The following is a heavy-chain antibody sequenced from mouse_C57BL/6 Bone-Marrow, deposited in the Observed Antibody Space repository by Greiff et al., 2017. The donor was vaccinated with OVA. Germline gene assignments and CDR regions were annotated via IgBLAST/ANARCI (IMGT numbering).Heavy chain of an antibody. CDR1: GYTFTSYW. Sequence: QVQLQQPGAELVMPGASVKLSCKASGYTFTSYWITWVKQRPGQGLEWIGDIYPGSGSTNYNEKFKSKATLTVDTSSSTAYMQLSSLTSEDSAVYYCATVLRPYFDYWGQGTTLTVSS. V-gene: IGHV1-55*01. J-gene: IGHJ2*01. D-gene: IGHD2-12*01. CDR2: IYPGSGST. CDR3: ATVLRPYFDY.